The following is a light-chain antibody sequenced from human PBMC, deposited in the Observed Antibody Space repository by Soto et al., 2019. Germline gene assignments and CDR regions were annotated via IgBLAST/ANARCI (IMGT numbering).Light chain of an antibody. Sequence: EIVMTQSPPTLSVSPGERATLSCRASQSVGSKLAWYQQRPGQAPRLLIYDASNMATGIPARFSGSGSGTAFSPTISSLQYADFSVSSCQQYGDWPGAFGGGTKVEIK. J-gene: IGKJ4*01. CDR2: DAS. V-gene: IGKV3D-15*01. CDR3: QQYGDWPGA. CDR1: QSVGSK.